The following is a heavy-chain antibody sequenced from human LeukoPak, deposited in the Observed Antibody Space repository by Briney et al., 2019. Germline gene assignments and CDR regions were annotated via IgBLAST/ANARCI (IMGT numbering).Heavy chain of an antibody. CDR2: IKQDGSEK. CDR1: GFTFSSYW. V-gene: IGHV3-7*01. CDR3: ARGVAAAGTTLDY. Sequence: GGSLRLSCAASGFTFSSYWMSWVRQAPWKGLEWVANIKQDGSEKYYVDSVKGRFTISRDNAKNSLYLQMNSLRAEDTAVYYCARGVAAAGTTLDYWGQGTLVTVSS. J-gene: IGHJ4*02. D-gene: IGHD6-13*01.